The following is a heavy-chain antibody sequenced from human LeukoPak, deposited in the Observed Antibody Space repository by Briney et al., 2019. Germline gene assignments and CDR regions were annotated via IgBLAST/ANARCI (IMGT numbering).Heavy chain of an antibody. V-gene: IGHV4-4*07. J-gene: IGHJ4*02. D-gene: IGHD3-10*01. CDR2: IYTSGST. CDR1: GGSICSYY. Sequence: PSETLSLTCTVSGGSICSYYWSWIRQPAGKGLEWIGRIYTSGSTNYNPSLKSRVTMSVDTSKNQFSLRLRSVTAADTAVYYCARELSSGVDYWGQGTLVTVSS. CDR3: ARELSSGVDY.